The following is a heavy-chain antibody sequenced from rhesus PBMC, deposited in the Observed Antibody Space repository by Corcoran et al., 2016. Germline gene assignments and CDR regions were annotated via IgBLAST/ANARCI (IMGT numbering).Heavy chain of an antibody. V-gene: IGHV4-80*01. Sequence: QVQLQDSGPGLVKPSETRSRTSAVAGASISRDWWNWHRPPPGQGLEWIGEINGNSGRTKDKPALKSRVTISKDASKNKFSLKLSSVTDADTAVYYCARDTYYYSVGELDVWGRGVLVTVSS. CDR1: GASISRDW. CDR2: INGNSGRT. J-gene: IGHJ5-2*02. CDR3: ARDTYYYSVGELDV. D-gene: IGHD3-16*01.